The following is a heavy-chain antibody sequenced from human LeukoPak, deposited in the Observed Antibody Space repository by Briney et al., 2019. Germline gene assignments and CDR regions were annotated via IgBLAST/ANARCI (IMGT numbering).Heavy chain of an antibody. CDR1: GGSISSGGYY. CDR3: ARSTTVTTFGRI. D-gene: IGHD4-17*01. Sequence: SETLSLTCTVSGGSISSGGYYWSWIRQHPGKGLEWIGYIYYSGSTYYNPSLKSRVTISVDTSKNQFSLKLSSVTAADTAVYYCARSTTVTTFGRIWGQGTLVTVSS. V-gene: IGHV4-31*03. J-gene: IGHJ4*02. CDR2: IYYSGST.